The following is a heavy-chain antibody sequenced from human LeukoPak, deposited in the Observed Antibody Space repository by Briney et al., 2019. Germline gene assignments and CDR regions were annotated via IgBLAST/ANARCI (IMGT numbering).Heavy chain of an antibody. J-gene: IGHJ4*02. CDR3: ATYSGAHHKTFDY. V-gene: IGHV3-23*01. CDR1: GFTFSSYG. D-gene: IGHD1-26*01. Sequence: GGSLRLSCAASGFTFSSYGMSWVRQAPGKGLEWVSAISGSGGSTYYADSVKGRFTISRDNSKNTLYLQLNSLRGEDTAVYYCATYSGAHHKTFDYWGQGTLVSVSS. CDR2: ISGSGGST.